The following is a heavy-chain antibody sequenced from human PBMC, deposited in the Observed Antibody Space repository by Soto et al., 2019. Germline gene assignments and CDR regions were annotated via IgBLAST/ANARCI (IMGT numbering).Heavy chain of an antibody. J-gene: IGHJ4*02. CDR3: AHRXLGTSVGLDH. V-gene: IGHV2-5*02. Sequence: QITLKESGPTLVKPTQTLTLTCTFSGFSLSTSGVGVGWIRXXXXKALEWLALIYWDDDKRYSPSLKSRLTXXXXXXXXQVXLTXXXXXXXDTATYYCAHRXLGTSVGLDHWGQGTLVTVSS. CDR2: IYWDDDK. CDR1: GFSLSTSGVG. D-gene: IGHD3-16*01.